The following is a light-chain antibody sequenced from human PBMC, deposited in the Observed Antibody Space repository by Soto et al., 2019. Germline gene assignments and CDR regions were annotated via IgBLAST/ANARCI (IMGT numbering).Light chain of an antibody. CDR2: GAS. CDR1: QSVSNN. J-gene: IGKJ2*01. V-gene: IGKV3-15*01. Sequence: EIVMTQSPATLSVSPGERATLSCRASQSVSNNVAWYQQKPGQARMLLIYGASTRATGLPARFSGSGSGIEFTLTISSLQSEDFAVYYCQQYHNWPYTFGQGTKLEIK. CDR3: QQYHNWPYT.